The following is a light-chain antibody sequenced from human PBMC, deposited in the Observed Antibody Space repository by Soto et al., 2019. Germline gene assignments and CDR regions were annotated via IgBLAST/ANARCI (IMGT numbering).Light chain of an antibody. Sequence: EIVLTQSPGTLSLSPGERATLSCRASQSVSSSYLAWYQQKPGQAPRLLIYGASSRATGIPDRFSGSGSGTDFTLTISRLEPEDGVVYYCQQDGSSPAVTFGGGTKVEIK. CDR2: GAS. CDR1: QSVSSSY. CDR3: QQDGSSPAVT. J-gene: IGKJ4*01. V-gene: IGKV3-20*01.